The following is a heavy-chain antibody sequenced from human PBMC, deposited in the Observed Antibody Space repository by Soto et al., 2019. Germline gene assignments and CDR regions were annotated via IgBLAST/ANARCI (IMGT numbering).Heavy chain of an antibody. D-gene: IGHD3-22*01. CDR3: ARGYDYDSDGYLFDY. CDR1: GGAVSSYIYY. J-gene: IGHJ4*02. V-gene: IGHV4-31*03. Sequence: SETLSLTCSVSGGAVSSYIYYWTWIRQHPGKGPEWIGDIYYSGSNYYNPSLTSRVNLSLDMSKNQFSLHLTSVSHADTAVYYCARGYDYDSDGYLFDYWGQGTLVTVSS. CDR2: IYYSGSN.